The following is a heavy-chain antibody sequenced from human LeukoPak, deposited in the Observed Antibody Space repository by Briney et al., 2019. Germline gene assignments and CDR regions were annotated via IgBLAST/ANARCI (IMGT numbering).Heavy chain of an antibody. J-gene: IGHJ1*01. V-gene: IGHV3-74*01. D-gene: IGHD3-16*02. CDR3: ARAPSEIGRYHPEYFRH. CDR2: IKSDGST. CDR1: GFTFSSYW. Sequence: GGSLRLSCAASGFTFSSYWMHWVRQAPGKALVWFSRIKSDGSTNYAGSVRGRVTISRDNAKNTVCLHISTLRAEGTGVCYCARAPSEIGRYHPEYFRHWGKGPLVTVSS.